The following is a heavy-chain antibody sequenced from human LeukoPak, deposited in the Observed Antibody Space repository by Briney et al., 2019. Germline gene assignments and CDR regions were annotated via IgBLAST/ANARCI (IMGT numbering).Heavy chain of an antibody. D-gene: IGHD6-6*01. CDR2: IIPIFGTA. J-gene: IGHJ4*02. Sequence: SVKVSCKASGGTFSSYAISWVRQAPGQGLEWMGGIIPIFGTANYAQKFRGRVTITRNTSISTAYMELSSLRSEDTAVYYCARWSTLAAHDYWGQGTLVTVSS. CDR3: ARWSTLAAHDY. CDR1: GGTFSSYA. V-gene: IGHV1-69*05.